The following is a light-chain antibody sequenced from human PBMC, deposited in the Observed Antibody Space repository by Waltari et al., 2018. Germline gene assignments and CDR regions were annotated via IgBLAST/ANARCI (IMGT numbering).Light chain of an antibody. J-gene: IGKJ3*01. V-gene: IGKV1-39*01. CDR1: QSISSH. CDR3: QHHHIYPFT. CDR2: LTS. Sequence: DIQMTQSPSSLSASVGDRVTITCRASQSISSHLNWYQQKPGKAPRLLIYLTSNLQSGVPSRFSGSGSETDFYLTISSLQPEDFATYYCQHHHIYPFTFGPGTKVDIK.